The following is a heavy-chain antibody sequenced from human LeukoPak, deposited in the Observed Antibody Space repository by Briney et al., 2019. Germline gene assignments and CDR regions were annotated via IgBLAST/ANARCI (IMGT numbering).Heavy chain of an antibody. J-gene: IGHJ4*02. D-gene: IGHD5-18*01. CDR2: IYSGGST. CDR3: ARDADTTVASYYFDY. CDR1: GFTVSSNY. V-gene: IGHV3-53*01. Sequence: GGSLRLSCAASGFTVSSNYMSRVRHAPGKGREWVSVIYSGGSTYYADSVKGRFPISRDNSKNTLYLQMNSLRAEDTAVYYCARDADTTVASYYFDYWGQGTLVTISS.